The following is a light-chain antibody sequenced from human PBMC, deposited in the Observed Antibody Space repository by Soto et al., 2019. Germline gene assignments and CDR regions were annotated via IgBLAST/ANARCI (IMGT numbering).Light chain of an antibody. CDR3: QQYYSYLRT. CDR1: QGISSY. Sequence: AIRLTQSPSSLSASTGDRVTITCRASQGISSYLAWYQQQPGKAPKLLIYAASTLQSGVPSRFSGSGSGTDFTLTISCLQSEDFATYYCQQYYSYLRTFGQGTKVEIK. J-gene: IGKJ1*01. CDR2: AAS. V-gene: IGKV1-8*01.